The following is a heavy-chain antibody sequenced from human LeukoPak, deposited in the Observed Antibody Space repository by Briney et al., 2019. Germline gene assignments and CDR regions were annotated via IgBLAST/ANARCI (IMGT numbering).Heavy chain of an antibody. V-gene: IGHV3-23*01. CDR3: AKGSYYDSSGSFYFDY. D-gene: IGHD3-22*01. CDR2: ISGSGGTT. Sequence: GGSLRLSCAASGFTFNSYVMNWVRLAPGKGLEWVSVISGSGGTTYYADCAKGRFTISRDNSKNTLYVQVNSLGTEDTAAYYCAKGSYYDSSGSFYFDYWGQGTLVTVSS. J-gene: IGHJ4*02. CDR1: GFTFNSYV.